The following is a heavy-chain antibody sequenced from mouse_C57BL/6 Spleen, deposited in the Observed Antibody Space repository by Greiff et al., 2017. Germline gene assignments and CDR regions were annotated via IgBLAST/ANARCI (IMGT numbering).Heavy chain of an antibody. CDR3: ASTVYFDY. J-gene: IGHJ2*01. CDR1: GFTFSSYA. V-gene: IGHV5-4*03. CDR2: ISDGGSYT. Sequence: EVKLVESGGGLVKPGGSLKLSCAASGFTFSSYAMSWVRQTPEKRLEWVATISDGGSYTYYPDNVKGRFTISRDNAKNNLYLQMSHLKSEDTAMYYCASTVYFDYWGQGTTLTVSS.